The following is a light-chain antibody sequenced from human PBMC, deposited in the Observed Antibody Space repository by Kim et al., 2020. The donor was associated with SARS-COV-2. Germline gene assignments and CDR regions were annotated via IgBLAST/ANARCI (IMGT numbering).Light chain of an antibody. CDR2: AVN. V-gene: IGLV2-14*03. CDR1: SSDVGDHNY. J-gene: IGLJ2*01. CDR3: SSYTRSSTLYVL. Sequence: ITISCTGTSSDVGDHNYVSWYQQHPGKAPKLIIYAVNNRPSGVSNRFSGSKSGNTASLTISGLQVEDEADYYCSSYTRSSTLYVLFGGGTQLTVL.